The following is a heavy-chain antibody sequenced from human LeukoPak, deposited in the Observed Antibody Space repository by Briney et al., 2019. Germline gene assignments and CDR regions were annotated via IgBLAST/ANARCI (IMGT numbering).Heavy chain of an antibody. J-gene: IGHJ4*02. V-gene: IGHV3-23*01. Sequence: GGSLRLSCAASGFTFSSYAMSWVRQAPGKGLEWVSAISGSGGSTYYADSVKGRFTISRDNSKNTLYLQMNSLRAEDTAVYYCAKDLGRNLDDYGDYVFDYWGQGTLVTVSS. CDR3: AKDLGRNLDDYGDYVFDY. CDR2: ISGSGGST. CDR1: GFTFSSYA. D-gene: IGHD4-17*01.